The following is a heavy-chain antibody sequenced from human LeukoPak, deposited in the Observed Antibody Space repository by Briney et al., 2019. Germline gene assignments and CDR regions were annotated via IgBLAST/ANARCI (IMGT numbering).Heavy chain of an antibody. D-gene: IGHD4-17*01. Sequence: SVKVSCKASGGTFSSYAISWVRQAPGQGLEWMGRITPILGIANYAQKFQGRVTITADKSTSTAYMELSSLRSEDTAVYYCARGDYGETDYWGQGTLVTVSS. CDR2: ITPILGIA. CDR3: ARGDYGETDY. CDR1: GGTFSSYA. J-gene: IGHJ4*02. V-gene: IGHV1-69*04.